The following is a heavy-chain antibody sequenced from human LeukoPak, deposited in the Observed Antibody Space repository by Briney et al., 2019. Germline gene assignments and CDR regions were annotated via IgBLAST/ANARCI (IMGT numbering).Heavy chain of an antibody. J-gene: IGHJ4*02. CDR3: ATSIAVAGMWGDY. CDR2: ISYDGSNK. Sequence: GGSLRLSCAASGFTFSSYAMHWVRQAPGKGLEWVAVISYDGSNKYYADSVKGRFTISRDNAKNSLYLQMNSLRAEDTAVYYCATSIAVAGMWGDYWGQGALVTVSS. D-gene: IGHD6-19*01. V-gene: IGHV3-30*04. CDR1: GFTFSSYA.